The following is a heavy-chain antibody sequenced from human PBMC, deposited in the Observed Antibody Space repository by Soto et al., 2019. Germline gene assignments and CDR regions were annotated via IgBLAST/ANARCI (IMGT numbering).Heavy chain of an antibody. V-gene: IGHV3-23*01. CDR2: ISGSGGST. J-gene: IGHJ6*01. Sequence: GGSLRLSCAASGFTFSSYAMRWVGQAPGKVLELFSAISGSGGSTYYADSVKGRFTISRENSKNTLYLQMNSLRAEDTAVYDCGKDRGPAYYYYYGMDVWGQRTKVTVSS. CDR3: GKDRGPAYYYYYGMDV. CDR1: GFTFSSYA.